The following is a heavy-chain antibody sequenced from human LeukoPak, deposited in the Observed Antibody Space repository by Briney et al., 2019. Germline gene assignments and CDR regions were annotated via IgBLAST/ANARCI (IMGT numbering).Heavy chain of an antibody. D-gene: IGHD1-26*01. Sequence: SETLSLTCTVSGYSISSGYYLGWIRQPPGKGLEWIGSIYHSGSTYYNPSLKSRVTISVDTSKNQFSLKLSSVTAADTAVYYCAISSGDFWGQGTLVTVS. CDR2: IYHSGST. J-gene: IGHJ4*02. CDR1: GYSISSGYY. V-gene: IGHV4-38-2*02. CDR3: AISSGDF.